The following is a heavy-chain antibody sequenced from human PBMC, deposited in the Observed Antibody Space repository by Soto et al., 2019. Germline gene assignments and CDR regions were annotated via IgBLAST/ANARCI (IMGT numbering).Heavy chain of an antibody. Sequence: SETLSLTCTVSGGSIDRSDNYWGWIRQPPGEGLEWIGSKSYTGDTDYNSSVKSRLTISVDTSKSQFSLSLSSVTAADTAVYYCARHKRDSSGFYPDNWGQGTLVTVSS. V-gene: IGHV4-39*01. J-gene: IGHJ4*02. CDR1: GGSIDRSDNY. CDR2: KSYTGDT. D-gene: IGHD2-21*01. CDR3: ARHKRDSSGFYPDN.